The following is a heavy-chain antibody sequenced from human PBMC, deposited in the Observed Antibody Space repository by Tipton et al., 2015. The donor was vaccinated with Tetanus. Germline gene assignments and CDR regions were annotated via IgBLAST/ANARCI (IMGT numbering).Heavy chain of an antibody. Sequence: TLSLTCAVSGGSIRSGDYSWNWIRQPPGKGLEWLAYVSYSGRTNSNYFLKSRITVSQDPSKNQFSLRLSSVTAADTAVYYCARIVRMGDFSFFDSWGLGTLVTVSS. CDR2: VSYSGRT. J-gene: IGHJ4*02. CDR3: ARIVRMGDFSFFDS. CDR1: GGSIRSGDYS. V-gene: IGHV4-61*08. D-gene: IGHD3-16*01.